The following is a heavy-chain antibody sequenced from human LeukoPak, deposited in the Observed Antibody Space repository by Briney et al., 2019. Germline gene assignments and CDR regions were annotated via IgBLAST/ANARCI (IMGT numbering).Heavy chain of an antibody. J-gene: IGHJ4*02. D-gene: IGHD1-1*01. CDR2: ISYDGSNE. Sequence: PGGSLRLSCAASGFTFSSYAMHWVRQAPGKGLEWVAVISYDGSNEYYADSVKGRFTISRDNSKNTLYLQMNSLRAEDTAVYYCARDLTGTTFFYFDYWGQGTLVTVSS. V-gene: IGHV3-30-3*01. CDR1: GFTFSSYA. CDR3: ARDLTGTTFFYFDY.